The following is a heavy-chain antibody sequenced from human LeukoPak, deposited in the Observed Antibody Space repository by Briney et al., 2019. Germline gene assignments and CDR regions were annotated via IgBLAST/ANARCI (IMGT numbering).Heavy chain of an antibody. CDR2: IYTSGST. CDR1: GGSISSGSYY. J-gene: IGHJ4*02. V-gene: IGHV4-61*02. D-gene: IGHD2/OR15-2a*01. Sequence: SQTLSLTCTVSGGSISSGSYYWSWIRQPAGKGLEWIGRIYTSGSTNYNPSLKSRVTISVDTSKNQFSLKLSSVTAADTAVYYCAGERSIGLDYWGQGTLVTVSS. CDR3: AGERSIGLDY.